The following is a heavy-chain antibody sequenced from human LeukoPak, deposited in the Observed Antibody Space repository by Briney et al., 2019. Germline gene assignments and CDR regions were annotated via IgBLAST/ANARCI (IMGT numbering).Heavy chain of an antibody. CDR2: FFFPGNT. Sequence: SETLSLTCTVSGGSISSTNYYWGWIRQPPGKGLEWVGSFFFPGNTFYNPSLKSRVTISVDTSKNQFSLKLSSVTAADTAVYYCARARNYYDSSDYYYEGDAFDIWGQGTMVTVSS. D-gene: IGHD3-22*01. J-gene: IGHJ3*02. CDR1: GGSISSTNYY. V-gene: IGHV4-39*07. CDR3: ARARNYYDSSDYYYEGDAFDI.